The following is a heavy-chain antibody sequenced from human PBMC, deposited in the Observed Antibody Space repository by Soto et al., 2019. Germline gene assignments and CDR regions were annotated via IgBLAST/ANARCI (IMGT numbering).Heavy chain of an antibody. CDR1: GASISGYD. CDR2: IYATGTT. CDR3: VRDGTKTLRDWLDP. J-gene: IGHJ5*02. V-gene: IGHV4-4*07. D-gene: IGHD1-1*01. Sequence: SXTLSLTCTVSGASISGYDWSWIRKSAGKGLEWIGRIYATGTTDYNPSLKSRVMMSVDTSKKQFSLKLRSVTAADTAVYYCVRDGTKTLRDWLDPWGQGISVTVSS.